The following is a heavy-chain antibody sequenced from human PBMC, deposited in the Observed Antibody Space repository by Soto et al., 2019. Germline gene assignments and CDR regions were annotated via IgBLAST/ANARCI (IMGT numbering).Heavy chain of an antibody. CDR1: GGSISSSLYF. CDR2: IYYSGST. J-gene: IGHJ5*02. D-gene: IGHD6-19*01. CDR3: ARHPSGFWFDP. Sequence: QLQLQESGPGLVKPSETLSLTCSVSGGSISSSLYFWGWIRQPPGKGLEWIGSIYYSGSTYYNPSLKSRVTVSVDPSKNQFPLKLGSVTAADTALYHCARHPSGFWFDPWGQGTLVTVSS. V-gene: IGHV4-39*01.